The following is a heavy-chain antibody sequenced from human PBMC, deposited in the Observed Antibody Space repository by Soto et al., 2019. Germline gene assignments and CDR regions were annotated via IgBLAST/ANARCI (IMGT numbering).Heavy chain of an antibody. CDR1: GFTFSSYS. CDR3: ARDLTIFGVASWALNY. Sequence: GGSLRLSCSASGFTFSSYSMKWVRQAPGKGLEWVSSISSSSSYIYYADSVKGRFTISRDNAKNSLYLQMNSLRAEDTAVYYCARDLTIFGVASWALNYWGQGTLVTVSS. D-gene: IGHD3-3*01. J-gene: IGHJ4*02. V-gene: IGHV3-21*01. CDR2: ISSSSSYI.